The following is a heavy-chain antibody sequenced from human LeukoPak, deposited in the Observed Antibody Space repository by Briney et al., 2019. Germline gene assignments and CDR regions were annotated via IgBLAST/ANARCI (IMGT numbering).Heavy chain of an antibody. CDR1: GFTFSRYT. D-gene: IGHD2-21*01. J-gene: IGHJ4*02. Sequence: GGSLRLSCAASGFTFSRYTMNWVRQAPGKGLEWISSIRNSTSHIFYADSVKGRFFVSRDNVQNLRFLHMNSLRAEDTAIYYCARVQSSIVMSPIPTFDYWGQGNLVTVSS. V-gene: IGHV3-21*06. CDR3: ARVQSSIVMSPIPTFDY. CDR2: IRNSTSHI.